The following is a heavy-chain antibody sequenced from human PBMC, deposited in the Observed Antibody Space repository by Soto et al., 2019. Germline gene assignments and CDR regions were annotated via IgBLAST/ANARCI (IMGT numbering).Heavy chain of an antibody. D-gene: IGHD3-10*01. V-gene: IGHV4-30-4*01. CDR1: GGSISSGDYY. Sequence: QVQLQESGPGLVKPSQTLSLTCTVSGGSISSGDYYWSWIRQPPGKGLEWIGYIYYSGSTYYNPSLKCRVTISVDTTKNHFSLKLSSVTAADTAVYYCARTYYYGSGSYLFDYWGQGTLVTVSS. CDR3: ARTYYYGSGSYLFDY. CDR2: IYYSGST. J-gene: IGHJ4*02.